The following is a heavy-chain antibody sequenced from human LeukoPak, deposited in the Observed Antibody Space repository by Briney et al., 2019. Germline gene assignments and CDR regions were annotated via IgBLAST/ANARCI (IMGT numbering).Heavy chain of an antibody. J-gene: IGHJ4*02. V-gene: IGHV3-48*04. D-gene: IGHD3-16*01. CDR3: ARDGFGGACFY. Sequence: GGSLRLSCAASGFTFSDYSMNWVRQAPGKGLEWVSYISSSSTTIFYADSVKGRFTISRDNAKNSLYLQMNSLRAEDTAVYYCARDGFGGACFYWGQGTLVTVPS. CDR1: GFTFSDYS. CDR2: ISSSSTTI.